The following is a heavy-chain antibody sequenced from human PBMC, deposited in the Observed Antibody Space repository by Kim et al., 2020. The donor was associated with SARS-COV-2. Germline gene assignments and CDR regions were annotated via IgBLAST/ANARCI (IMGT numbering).Heavy chain of an antibody. D-gene: IGHD2-2*02. CDR3: ARGTNSIPGLDY. V-gene: IGHV3-74*01. CDR1: GIAFRTYW. J-gene: IGHJ4*02. CDR2: INHDGSYT. Sequence: GGSLRLSCAASGIAFRTYWIHWVRQAPGEGLVWLSDINHDGSYTHYADFVKGRFTISRDYAGDTVYLQLSSLRADDTAVYYCARGTNSIPGLDYWGQGALVTVSS.